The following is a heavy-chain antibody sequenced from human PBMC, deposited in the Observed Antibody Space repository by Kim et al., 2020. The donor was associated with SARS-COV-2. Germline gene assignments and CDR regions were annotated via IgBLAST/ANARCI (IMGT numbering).Heavy chain of an antibody. CDR1: GFTVSSNY. V-gene: IGHV3-66*02. CDR2: IYSGGST. Sequence: GGSLRLSCAASGFTVSSNYMSWVRQAPGKGLEWVSVIYSGGSTYYADSVKGRFTISRDNSKNTLYLQMNSLRAEDTAVYYCARDRYYGSGSPSGWGQGTLVTVSS. J-gene: IGHJ4*02. CDR3: ARDRYYGSGSPSG. D-gene: IGHD3-10*01.